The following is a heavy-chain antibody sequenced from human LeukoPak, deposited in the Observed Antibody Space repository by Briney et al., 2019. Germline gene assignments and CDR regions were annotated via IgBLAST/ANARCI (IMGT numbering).Heavy chain of an antibody. CDR3: ARDRKEYYDILTGYFYYFDY. D-gene: IGHD3-9*01. V-gene: IGHV1-2*02. J-gene: IGHJ4*02. Sequence: GASVKVSCKASGYTFTGYYMHWVRQAPGQGLERMGWINPNSGGTNYAQKFQGRVTMTRDTSISTAYTELSRLRSDDTAVYYCARDRKEYYDILTGYFYYFDYWGQGTLVTVSS. CDR2: INPNSGGT. CDR1: GYTFTGYY.